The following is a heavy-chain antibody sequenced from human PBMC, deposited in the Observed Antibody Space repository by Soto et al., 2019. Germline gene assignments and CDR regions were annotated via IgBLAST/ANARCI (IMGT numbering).Heavy chain of an antibody. V-gene: IGHV3-9*01. J-gene: IGHJ4*02. CDR3: AKDMKWGWITTIHYFDS. CDR1: GFTVDDYA. CDR2: ISWNSETI. D-gene: IGHD5-12*01. Sequence: PGGSLRLSCAASGFTVDDYAMHWVRQAPGKGLEWVSGISWNSETIDYADSVKGRFTISRDNAKSSLFLQMNSLRPDDTALYYCAKDMKWGWITTIHYFDSWGQGTLVTVSS.